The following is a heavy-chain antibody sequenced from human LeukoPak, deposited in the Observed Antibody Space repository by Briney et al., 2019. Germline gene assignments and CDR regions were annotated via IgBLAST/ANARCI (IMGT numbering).Heavy chain of an antibody. J-gene: IGHJ6*04. CDR3: AELGITMIGGV. Sequence: PGGSLRLSCAASGFTFSSYAMSWVRQAPGEGLEWVANIKQDGSEKYYVDSVKGRFTISRDNAKNSLYLQMNSLRAEDTAVYYCAELGITMIGGVWGKGTTVTISS. V-gene: IGHV3-7*01. CDR1: GFTFSSYA. CDR2: IKQDGSEK. D-gene: IGHD3-10*02.